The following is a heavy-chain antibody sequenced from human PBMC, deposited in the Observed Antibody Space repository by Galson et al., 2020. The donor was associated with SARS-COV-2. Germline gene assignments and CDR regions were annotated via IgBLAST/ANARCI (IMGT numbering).Heavy chain of an antibody. CDR2: ICYSGST. J-gene: IGHJ5*02. Sequence: SETLSLTCTVSGGSISSSSYYWGWIRQPPGKGLEWIGSICYSGSTYYNPSLKSRVTISVDTSKNQFSLKLSSVTAADTAVYYCARHEDHIVVVTPRGFDPWGQGTLVTVSS. CDR3: ARHEDHIVVVTPRGFDP. V-gene: IGHV4-39*01. CDR1: GGSISSSSYY. D-gene: IGHD2-21*02.